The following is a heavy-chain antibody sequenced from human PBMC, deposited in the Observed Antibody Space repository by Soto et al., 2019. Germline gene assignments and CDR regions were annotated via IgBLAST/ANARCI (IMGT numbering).Heavy chain of an antibody. J-gene: IGHJ4*02. Sequence: GGSLRLSCAASGFTFSSYGMHWVRQAPGKGLEWVAVISYDGSNKYYADSVKGRFTISRDNSKNTLYLQMNSLRAEDTAVYYCAKGVSSYDYVWGSPGYWGQGTLVTVSS. CDR1: GFTFSSYG. CDR3: AKGVSSYDYVWGSPGY. D-gene: IGHD3-16*01. CDR2: ISYDGSNK. V-gene: IGHV3-30*18.